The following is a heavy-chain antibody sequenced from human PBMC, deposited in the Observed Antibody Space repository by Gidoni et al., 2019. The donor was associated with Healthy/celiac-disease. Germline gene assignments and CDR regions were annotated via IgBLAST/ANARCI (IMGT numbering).Heavy chain of an antibody. V-gene: IGHV1-69*04. J-gene: IGHJ4*02. CDR1: GGTVSSYA. CDR3: ARAGDGYNPYYFDY. D-gene: IGHD5-12*01. CDR2: IIPILGIA. Sequence: QVQLVQSGGEVTRTGSSVKVSCQASGGTVSSYAISWVRQAPGHGLEWMGRIIPILGIANYAHKFQGRVTMTADKSTSTAYMELSSLRSEDTAVYYCARAGDGYNPYYFDYWGQGTLVTVSS.